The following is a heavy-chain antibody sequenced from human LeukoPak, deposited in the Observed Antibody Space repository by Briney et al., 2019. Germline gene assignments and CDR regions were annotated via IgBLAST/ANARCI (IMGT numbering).Heavy chain of an antibody. CDR2: IYPGDSDT. CDR1: GYSFTSYW. D-gene: IGHD1-1*01. V-gene: IGHV5-51*01. J-gene: IGHJ6*02. CDR3: ARPGLTSEGRAYYYGMDV. Sequence: GESLKISCKGSGYSFTSYWIGWVRQVPGKGLEWMGIIYPGDSDTRYSPSFQGQVTISADKSISTAYLQWSSLKASDTAMYYCARPGLTSEGRAYYYGMDVWGQGTTVTVSS.